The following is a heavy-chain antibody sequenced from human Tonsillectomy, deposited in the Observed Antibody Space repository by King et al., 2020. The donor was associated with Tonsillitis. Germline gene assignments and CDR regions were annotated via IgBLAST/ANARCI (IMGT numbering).Heavy chain of an antibody. Sequence: VQLVESGGGLVQPGGSLRLSCAASGFTFSTYAMTWVRQAPGKGLEWISVMSGAGARTYHAESVKGRFTISRDNSKNTLYLQMNSLRAEDTAVYYFAKFPSSFWRTHLYSALSLLRPATTLPLSSSSPPFPSVFPLPPSSPLPSSCTASLRCLLKSYF. V-gene: IGHV3-23*04. CDR3: AKFPSSFWRTHLYSALSLLRPATTLPLSSSSPPFPSVFPLPPSSPLPSSCTASLRCLLKSYF. CDR2: MSGAGART. CDR1: GFTFSTYA. D-gene: IGHD2-15*01. J-gene: IGHJ1*01.